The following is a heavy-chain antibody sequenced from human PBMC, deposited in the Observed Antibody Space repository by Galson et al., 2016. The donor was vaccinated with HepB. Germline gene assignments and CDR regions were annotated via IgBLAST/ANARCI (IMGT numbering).Heavy chain of an antibody. CDR3: SKDQHSGTGTSYYGMDV. Sequence: SLRLSCAASGFTFRSHAMHWVRQAPGKGLEYISAINNNGGSTYYADSVKGRFTVSRDNAKSSLYLEMNSLRPEDTALYYCSKDQHSGTGTSYYGMDVWGQGTTVTVSS. CDR2: INNNGGST. V-gene: IGHV3-64*04. D-gene: IGHD1-26*01. CDR1: GFTFRSHA. J-gene: IGHJ6*02.